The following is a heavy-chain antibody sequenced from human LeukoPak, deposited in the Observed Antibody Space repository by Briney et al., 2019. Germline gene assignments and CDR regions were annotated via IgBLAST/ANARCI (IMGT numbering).Heavy chain of an antibody. J-gene: IGHJ4*02. CDR3: AREGAHLPYYFDY. CDR2: INHSGST. CDR1: GGSFSGYY. V-gene: IGHV4-34*01. Sequence: SETLSLTCAVYGGSFSGYYWSWIRQPPGKGLEWIGEINHSGSTNYNPSLKSRVTISVDTSKNQFSLKLSFVTAADTAVYYCAREGAHLPYYFDYWGQGTLVTVSS.